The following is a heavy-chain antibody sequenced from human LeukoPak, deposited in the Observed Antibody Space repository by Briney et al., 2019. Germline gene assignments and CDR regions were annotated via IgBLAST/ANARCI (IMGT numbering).Heavy chain of an antibody. V-gene: IGHV1-8*03. CDR2: MNPNSGNT. D-gene: IGHD3-22*01. CDR3: ARGGDYYDSTTDY. CDR1: GYTFTSYD. Sequence: ASVKVSCKASGYTFTSYDINWVRQATGQGLEWMGWMNPNSGNTGYAQKFQGRVTITRNTSLSTAYMELSSLRSEDTAVYYCARGGDYYDSTTDYWGQGTLVTVSS. J-gene: IGHJ4*02.